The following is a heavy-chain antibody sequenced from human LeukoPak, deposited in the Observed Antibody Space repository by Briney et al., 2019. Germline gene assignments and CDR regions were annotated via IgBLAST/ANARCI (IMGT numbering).Heavy chain of an antibody. CDR1: GFTFSIYS. D-gene: IGHD3-10*01. V-gene: IGHV3-48*01. J-gene: IGHJ4*02. CDR2: ISSSSSTI. Sequence: GGSLRLSCAASGFTFSIYSMNWVRQAPGKGLEWVSYISSSSSTIYYADSVKGRFTISRDNAKNSLYLQMNSLCAEDTAVYYCARDPMVRGAIVVTCLDCWGQGTLVTVSS. CDR3: ARDPMVRGAIVVTCLDC.